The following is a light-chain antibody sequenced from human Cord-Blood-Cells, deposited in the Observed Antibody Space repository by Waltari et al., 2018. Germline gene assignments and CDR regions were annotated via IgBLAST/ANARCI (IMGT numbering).Light chain of an antibody. CDR3: QQDGSSPRT. CDR1: QSVSSSY. V-gene: IGKV3-20*01. J-gene: IGKJ1*01. CDR2: GAS. Sequence: EIVLTQSPGTLSWSPGERATLSCRASQSVSSSYLAWYQQKPGQDPRPLIYGASSRATGIPDRFSGSGSGTDFTLTISRLEPEDFAVYYCQQDGSSPRTFGQGTHVEIK.